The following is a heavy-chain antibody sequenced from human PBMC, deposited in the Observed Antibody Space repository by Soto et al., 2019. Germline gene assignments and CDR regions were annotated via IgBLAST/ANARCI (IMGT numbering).Heavy chain of an antibody. CDR2: ISIGSGSM. CDR1: GFTFSNYA. V-gene: IGHV3-48*02. J-gene: IGHJ3*01. CDR3: VRDHRWAFDF. Sequence: EVQLVESGGGLVQPGRSLRVSCAASGFTFSNYAMNWVRQAPGKGLEWVSYISIGSGSMFYADSVKGRFTISRDDAKNSLFLQMNTLRDEDTVVYYCVRDHRWAFDFWGQGTMVTVSS. D-gene: IGHD2-15*01.